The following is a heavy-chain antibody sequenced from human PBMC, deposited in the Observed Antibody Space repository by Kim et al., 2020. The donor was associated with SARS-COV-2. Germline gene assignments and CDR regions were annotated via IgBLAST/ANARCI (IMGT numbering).Heavy chain of an antibody. D-gene: IGHD3-10*01. V-gene: IGHV3-23*01. J-gene: IGHJ4*02. CDR3: AKAGVSGWFGELTTPYFDY. Sequence: GRFTISTGNSKNTLYLQMNSLRAEDTAVYYCAKAGVSGWFGELTTPYFDYWGQGTLVTVSS.